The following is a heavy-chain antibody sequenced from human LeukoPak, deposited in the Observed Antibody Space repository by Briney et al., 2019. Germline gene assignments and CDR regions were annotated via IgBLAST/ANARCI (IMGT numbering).Heavy chain of an antibody. D-gene: IGHD4-11*01. CDR3: ARAPSRYSNYGNWCAP. CDR2: INPNSGGT. V-gene: IGHV1-2*02. J-gene: IGHJ5*02. Sequence: ASVKVSCKASGYTFTGYYMHWVRQAPGQGLEGMGWINPNSGGTNYAQKFQGRVTMTRDTSISTAYMELSRLRSDDTAVYYCARAPSRYSNYGNWCAPWGQGTLVTVSS. CDR1: GYTFTGYY.